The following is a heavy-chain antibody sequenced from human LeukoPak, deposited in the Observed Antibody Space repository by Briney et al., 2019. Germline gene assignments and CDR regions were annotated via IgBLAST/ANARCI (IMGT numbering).Heavy chain of an antibody. Sequence: ASVKVSCKASGYSFTNYGFNWVRQAPGQGLERMGWISAYNGNTNYAQKLQGRVTMTADTSTSTAYMELRSLRSDDTALYYCVRQDPPTATLDYWGQGTLVTVSS. J-gene: IGHJ4*02. D-gene: IGHD2-15*01. CDR1: GYSFTNYG. CDR3: VRQDPPTATLDY. V-gene: IGHV1-18*01. CDR2: ISAYNGNT.